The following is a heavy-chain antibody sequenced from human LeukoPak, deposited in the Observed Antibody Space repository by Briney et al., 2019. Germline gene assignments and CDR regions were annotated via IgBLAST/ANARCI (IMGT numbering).Heavy chain of an antibody. D-gene: IGHD3-9*01. J-gene: IGHJ4*02. CDR3: SRGSSLTGNRVPSDY. CDR1: GYTFTVYY. CDR2: ISPNNGGT. Sequence: ASVRVSYKASGYTFTVYYIHWVRQAPGQGLEWMGWISPNNGGTKYTQNFRGRVTMTRDTSITTTYMEMSPLRSDDTAMYYCSRGSSLTGNRVPSDYWGQGTLVTVSS. V-gene: IGHV1-2*02.